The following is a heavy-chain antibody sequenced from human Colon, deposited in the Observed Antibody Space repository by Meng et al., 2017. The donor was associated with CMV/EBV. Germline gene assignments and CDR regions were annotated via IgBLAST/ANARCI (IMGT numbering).Heavy chain of an antibody. Sequence: GESLKISCATSGFTFSNFAMSWVRQAPGKGLEWVANIKEDGRGQWYVDSVKGRFTISRDNARKSLYLQMNSLRAEDTAVYYCVRYENLQHGMDVWGQGTTVTVSS. CDR3: VRYENLQHGMDV. CDR2: IKEDGRGQ. V-gene: IGHV3-7*01. J-gene: IGHJ6*02. CDR1: GFTFSNFA. D-gene: IGHD1-1*01.